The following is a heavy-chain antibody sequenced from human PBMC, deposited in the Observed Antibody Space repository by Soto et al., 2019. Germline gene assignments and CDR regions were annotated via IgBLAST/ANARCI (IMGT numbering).Heavy chain of an antibody. CDR2: FYYSGST. Sequence: LQLQESGPGLVKPSETLSLTCTVSGGSISSSSYYWGWIRQPPGKGLEWIGSFYYSGSTYYNPSLRSRVPFSVDTSKNQFSLKLSSVTAADTAMYYCATWTLERLPTPGPFDYWGQGTLVTVSS. J-gene: IGHJ4*02. CDR3: ATWTLERLPTPGPFDY. CDR1: GGSISSSSYY. D-gene: IGHD2-21*01. V-gene: IGHV4-39*01.